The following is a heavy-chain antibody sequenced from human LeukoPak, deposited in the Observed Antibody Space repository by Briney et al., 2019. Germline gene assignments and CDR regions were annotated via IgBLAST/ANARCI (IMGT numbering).Heavy chain of an antibody. CDR3: ARDSSGWYEVKDDY. Sequence: ASVKVSCKASGYTFTGYYMHWVRQAPGQGLEWMGWINPNSGGTNYAQKFQGRVTMTRDTSISTAYMELSRLRSDDTAVYYCARDSSGWYEVKDDYWGQGTLVTVSS. CDR1: GYTFTGYY. CDR2: INPNSGGT. J-gene: IGHJ4*02. V-gene: IGHV1-2*02. D-gene: IGHD6-19*01.